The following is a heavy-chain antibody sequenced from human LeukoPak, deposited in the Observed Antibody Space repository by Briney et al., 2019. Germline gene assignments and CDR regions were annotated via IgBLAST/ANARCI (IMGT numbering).Heavy chain of an antibody. J-gene: IGHJ4*02. D-gene: IGHD5-12*01. Sequence: SETLSLTCAVYGGSFSGYYWSWIRQPPGKGLEWIGEINHSGSTNYNPSLKSRVTISVDTSKNQFSLKLSSVTAADTAVYYCARGENEYSGYEKSFDYWGQGTLVTVSP. V-gene: IGHV4-34*01. CDR1: GGSFSGYY. CDR2: INHSGST. CDR3: ARGENEYSGYEKSFDY.